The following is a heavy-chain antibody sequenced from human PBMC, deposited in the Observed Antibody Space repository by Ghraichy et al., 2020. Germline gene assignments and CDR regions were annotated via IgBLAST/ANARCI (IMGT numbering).Heavy chain of an antibody. CDR3: VKLFPVCYGSMGYVNEHLDL. D-gene: IGHD5-12*01. CDR1: GFTLGNYN. Sequence: GGSLRLSCGASGFTLGNYNMDWVRQAPGRGLEWVSSITRGSAHISYADSVKGRFTASRDDSENSLHLQMNSLRPDDTAVYFCVKLFPVCYGSMGYVNEHLDLWGPGTKVTVSS. CDR2: ITRGSAHI. V-gene: IGHV3-21*06. J-gene: IGHJ3*01.